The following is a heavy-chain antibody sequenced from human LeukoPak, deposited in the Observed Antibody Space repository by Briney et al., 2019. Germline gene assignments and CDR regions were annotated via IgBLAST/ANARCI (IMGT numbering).Heavy chain of an antibody. CDR2: ISSSGST. V-gene: IGHV4-61*02. J-gene: IGHJ4*02. Sequence: SETLSLTCTVSGDSISSGDYYWSWIRQPAGKGLEWIGRISSSGSTNYNPSLKSRVTISVDTSKNQFSLKLSSVTAADTAVYYCARDAPSKEDYWGQGTLVTVSS. D-gene: IGHD4-11*01. CDR3: ARDAPSKEDY. CDR1: GDSISSGDYY.